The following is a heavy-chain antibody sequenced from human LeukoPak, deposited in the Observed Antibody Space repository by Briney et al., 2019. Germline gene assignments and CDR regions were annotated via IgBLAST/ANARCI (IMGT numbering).Heavy chain of an antibody. CDR3: ARTVLSSFYWYFDL. V-gene: IGHV4-59*01. J-gene: IGHJ2*01. CDR2: IYSSGNT. D-gene: IGHD3-16*02. Sequence: PSETLSLTCTVSGGSISSYYWSWIRQPPGKGLEWIAYIYSSGNTNYNSSLQSRVTISVDTSKDQFSLKLSSVTAADTAVYYCARTVLSSFYWYFDLWGRGTLVTVSS. CDR1: GGSISSYY.